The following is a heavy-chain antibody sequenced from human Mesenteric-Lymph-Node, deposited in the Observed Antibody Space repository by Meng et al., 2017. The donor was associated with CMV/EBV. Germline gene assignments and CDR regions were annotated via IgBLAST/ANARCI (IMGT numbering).Heavy chain of an antibody. CDR1: GFTFSSYC. D-gene: IGHD3-16*01. Sequence: GGSLRLSCAASGFTFSSYCMHWVRQAPGKGLVWVSRINGDGSSTSYADSVKGRFTISRDNSKNTLYLQMNSLRAEDTAVYYCARDLTAFGPVYIDYWGQGTLVTVSS. CDR3: ARDLTAFGPVYIDY. V-gene: IGHV3-74*01. J-gene: IGHJ4*02. CDR2: INGDGSST.